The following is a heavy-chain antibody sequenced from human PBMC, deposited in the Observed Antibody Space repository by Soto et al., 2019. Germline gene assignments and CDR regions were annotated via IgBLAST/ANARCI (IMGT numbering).Heavy chain of an antibody. CDR1: GGTFSNCN. CDR3: ARGVGEGSSCVSHYYYYMDV. V-gene: IGHV1-69*02. Sequence: QVQLVQSGAEMKKPGSSVKVSCKASGGTFSNCNINWVRQAPGQGLEWMGRIIPILGITTYAQKFQGRVTITADKSTNTAYMELSSLRSEDTAVYYCARGVGEGSSCVSHYYYYMDVWGKGTTVTVSS. CDR2: IIPILGIT. D-gene: IGHD6-6*01. J-gene: IGHJ6*03.